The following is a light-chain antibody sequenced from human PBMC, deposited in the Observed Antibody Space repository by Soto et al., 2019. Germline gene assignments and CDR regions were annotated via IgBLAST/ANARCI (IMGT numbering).Light chain of an antibody. CDR3: QHYSTWLWT. J-gene: IGKJ1*01. Sequence: EIVMTQSPATLSVSPGERATLSCRASQSVDSTLAGYQQQPGQGPRLLIYGASSRDTGIPARFSGSGSGTDFTLTISSLQSEDFAVYFCQHYSTWLWTFGQGTKVEIK. V-gene: IGKV3-15*01. CDR2: GAS. CDR1: QSVDST.